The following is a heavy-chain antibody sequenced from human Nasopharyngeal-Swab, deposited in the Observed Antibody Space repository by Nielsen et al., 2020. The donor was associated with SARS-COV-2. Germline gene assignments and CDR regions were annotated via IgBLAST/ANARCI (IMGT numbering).Heavy chain of an antibody. D-gene: IGHD3-9*01. Sequence: ASVKVSCKASGYTFTSYDINWVRQATGQGLEWMGWMNPNSGNTGYAQKFQGRATMTRNTSISTAYMELSSLRSEDTAVYYCARGTYYDILTGLMFDPWGQGTLVTVSS. CDR2: MNPNSGNT. V-gene: IGHV1-8*01. J-gene: IGHJ5*02. CDR3: ARGTYYDILTGLMFDP. CDR1: GYTFTSYD.